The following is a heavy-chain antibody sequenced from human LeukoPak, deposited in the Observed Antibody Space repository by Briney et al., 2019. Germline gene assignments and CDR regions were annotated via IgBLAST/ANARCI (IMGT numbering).Heavy chain of an antibody. CDR2: ISSSGSYI. Sequence: PGGSLRLSCAASGFTFSSHSMDWVRQAPGKGLEWVSYISSSGSYIQYAESVKGRFTISRDNAEKSLFLQMNSLRDEDTAIYYCARDPGYSSTGVDAFDIWGRGTMVTVSS. J-gene: IGHJ3*02. CDR1: GFTFSSHS. CDR3: ARDPGYSSTGVDAFDI. V-gene: IGHV3-48*02. D-gene: IGHD6-13*01.